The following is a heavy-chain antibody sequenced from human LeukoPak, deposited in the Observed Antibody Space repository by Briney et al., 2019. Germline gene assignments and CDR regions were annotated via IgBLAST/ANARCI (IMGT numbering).Heavy chain of an antibody. Sequence: PSQTLSLTCAVSGGSISSGGYSWSWIRQPPGKGLEWIGYIYYSGSTNYNPSLKSRVTISVDTSKNQFSLKLSSVTAADTAVYYCARDGAAADDAFDIWGQGTMVTVSS. J-gene: IGHJ3*02. CDR3: ARDGAAADDAFDI. CDR2: IYYSGST. V-gene: IGHV4-61*08. CDR1: GGSISSGGYS. D-gene: IGHD6-13*01.